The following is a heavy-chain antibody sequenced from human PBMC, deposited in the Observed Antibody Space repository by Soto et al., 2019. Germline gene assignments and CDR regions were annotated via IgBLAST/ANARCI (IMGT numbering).Heavy chain of an antibody. Sequence: EVQLVESGGGLVKPGGSLRLSCAASGFTFSSYSMNWVRQAPGKGLEWVSSISSGSSYIYYADSIKGRFTISRDNAKNSRYLQMNSLRAEDTAVYYCARDITATGPNWCDPRGQGILVTVSS. CDR2: ISSGSSYI. D-gene: IGHD6-13*01. CDR1: GFTFSSYS. CDR3: ARDITATGPNWCDP. V-gene: IGHV3-21*01. J-gene: IGHJ5*02.